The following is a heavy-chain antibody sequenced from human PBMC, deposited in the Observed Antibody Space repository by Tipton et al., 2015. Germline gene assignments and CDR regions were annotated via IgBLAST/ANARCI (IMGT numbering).Heavy chain of an antibody. CDR1: GYIFTSYG. J-gene: IGHJ3*02. V-gene: IGHV1-18*01. CDR2: ISVYNGNT. Sequence: QSGAEVKKPGASVKVSCKASGYIFTSYGISWVRQAPGQGLEWMGWISVYNGNTNYAPKVQGRVTMTTDASTNTVYMELRSLRFDDTAVYYCAKDLAAETTDAFDIWGQGTIVTVSS. CDR3: AKDLAAETTDAFDI. D-gene: IGHD6-13*01.